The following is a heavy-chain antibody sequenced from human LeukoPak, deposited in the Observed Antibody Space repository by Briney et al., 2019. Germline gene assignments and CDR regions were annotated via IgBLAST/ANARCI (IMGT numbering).Heavy chain of an antibody. J-gene: IGHJ3*02. CDR1: GYTLTELS. D-gene: IGHD3-3*01. CDR3: ATGSRITIFGVVTPDAFDI. Sequence: ASVKVSCKVSGYTLTELSMHWVRQAPGKGLEWMGGFDPEDGETIYAQKFQGRVTMTEDTSTDTAYMELSSLRSEDTAVYYCATGSRITIFGVVTPDAFDIWGQGTMVTVSS. CDR2: FDPEDGET. V-gene: IGHV1-24*01.